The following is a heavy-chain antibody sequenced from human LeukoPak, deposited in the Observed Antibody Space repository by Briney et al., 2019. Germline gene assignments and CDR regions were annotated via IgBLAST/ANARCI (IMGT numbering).Heavy chain of an antibody. V-gene: IGHV3-23*01. D-gene: IGHD3-22*01. Sequence: GGSLRLSCAASGFTFSSYAMSWARQAPGKGLEWVSAISGGGGSTHYADSVKGRFTISRDNSKNTLYLQMSSLRAGDTAVYYCAKSSYYDSSGYYREYYFDYWGQGTLVTVPS. J-gene: IGHJ4*02. CDR2: ISGGGGST. CDR1: GFTFSSYA. CDR3: AKSSYYDSSGYYREYYFDY.